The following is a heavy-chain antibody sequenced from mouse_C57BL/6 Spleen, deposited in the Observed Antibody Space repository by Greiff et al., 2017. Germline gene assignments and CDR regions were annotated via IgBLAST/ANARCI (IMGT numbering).Heavy chain of an antibody. CDR1: GYTFTSYW. CDR3: ARGEGYGNYNFDY. D-gene: IGHD2-1*01. J-gene: IGHJ2*01. Sequence: QVQLKQPGTELVKPGASVKLSCKASGYTFTSYWMHWVKQRPGQGLEWIGNINTSNGGTNYNEKFKGKATLTVAKSSSPAYMQFSSLTSEDSAVYACARGEGYGNYNFDYWGQGTTLTVSS. V-gene: IGHV1-53*01. CDR2: INTSNGGT.